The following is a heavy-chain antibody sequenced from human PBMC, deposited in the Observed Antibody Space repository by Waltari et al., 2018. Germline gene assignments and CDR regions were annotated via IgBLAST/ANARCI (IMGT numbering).Heavy chain of an antibody. CDR1: GGSFSGYY. CDR2: INHSGST. V-gene: IGHV4-34*01. CDR3: ARGSSRRGWYGYKYYFDY. D-gene: IGHD6-19*01. Sequence: QVQLQQWGAGLLKPSETLSLTCAVYGGSFSGYYWSWIRQPPGKGLEWIGEINHSGSTNYNPSLKSRVTISVDTSKNQFSLKLSSVTAADTAVYYCARGSSRRGWYGYKYYFDYWGQGTLVTVSS. J-gene: IGHJ4*02.